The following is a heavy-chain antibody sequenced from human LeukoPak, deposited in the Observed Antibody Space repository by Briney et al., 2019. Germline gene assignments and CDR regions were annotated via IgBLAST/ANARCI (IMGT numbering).Heavy chain of an antibody. CDR1: GFSLSISGMC. CDR3: ARVPSLTMPFDI. Sequence: SGPTLVKPTQTLTLTCTFSGFSLSISGMCVSWIRQPPGQALEWLARIDWDDGKYYSTSLKTRLTISKDTSKNQVVLTMTNMDPVDTATYYCARVPSLTMPFDIWGQGTMVTVSS. J-gene: IGHJ3*02. D-gene: IGHD2/OR15-2a*01. V-gene: IGHV2-70*11. CDR2: IDWDDGK.